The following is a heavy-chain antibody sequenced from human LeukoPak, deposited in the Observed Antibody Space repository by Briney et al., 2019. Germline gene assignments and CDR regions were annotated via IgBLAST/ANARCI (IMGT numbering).Heavy chain of an antibody. CDR3: ARLWARCSGTSRYSNPYYFDY. CDR1: GGSISTTNYY. CDR2: VYYSGSS. D-gene: IGHD2-2*01. Sequence: SETLSLTCSVSGGSISTTNYYWAWIRQPPGKGLEWIGSVYYSGSSYYNPSLKSRVTISVDTSKNQFSLKLSSVTAADTAIFYCARLWARCSGTSRYSNPYYFDYWGQGTLVTVSS. J-gene: IGHJ4*02. V-gene: IGHV4-39*01.